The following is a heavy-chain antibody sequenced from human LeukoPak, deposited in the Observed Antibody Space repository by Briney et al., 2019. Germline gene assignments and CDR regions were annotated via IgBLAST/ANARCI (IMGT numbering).Heavy chain of an antibody. D-gene: IGHD4-17*01. Sequence: ATVKISCKVSGYTFTDYYMHWVQQAPGKGLEWMGLVDPEDGETIYAEKFQGRVTITADTSTDTAYIELSSLRSEDTAVYYCRLGSDMTTVTTVPLDAFDIWGQGTMVTVSS. CDR1: GYTFTDYY. J-gene: IGHJ3*02. CDR3: RLGSDMTTVTTVPLDAFDI. CDR2: VDPEDGET. V-gene: IGHV1-69-2*01.